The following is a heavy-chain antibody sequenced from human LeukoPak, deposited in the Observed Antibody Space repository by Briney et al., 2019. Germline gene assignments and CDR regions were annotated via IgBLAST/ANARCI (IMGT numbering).Heavy chain of an antibody. Sequence: GGSLRLSCAASGFTFSSYAMSWVRQAPGKGLEWVSVISGGGTITYYADSVKGRFTISRDNAKNSLYLQMNSLRAEDTAVYYCARESMTPSYNWFDPWGQGTLVTVSS. J-gene: IGHJ5*02. CDR2: ISGGGTIT. D-gene: IGHD6-6*01. CDR3: ARESMTPSYNWFDP. V-gene: IGHV3-23*01. CDR1: GFTFSSYA.